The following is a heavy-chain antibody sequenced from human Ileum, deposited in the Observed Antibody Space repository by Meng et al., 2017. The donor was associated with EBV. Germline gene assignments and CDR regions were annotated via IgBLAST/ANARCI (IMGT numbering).Heavy chain of an antibody. V-gene: IGHV4-28*01. J-gene: IGHJ4*02. CDR1: GYTISSTNW. CDR3: ARNVPGTSAYYD. Sequence: QVQLQESGPGPVKPSDTLLRPCAGPGYTISSTNWWGWIRQPPGKGLEWIGYIYYSGSTSYNPSLKSRVTMSVDTSKNQFSLNLNSVTAVDTAVYYCARNVPGTSAYYDWGQGTLVTVSS. D-gene: IGHD3-22*01. CDR2: IYYSGST.